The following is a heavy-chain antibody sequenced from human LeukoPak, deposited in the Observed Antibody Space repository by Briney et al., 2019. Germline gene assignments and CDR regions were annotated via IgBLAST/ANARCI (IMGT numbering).Heavy chain of an antibody. CDR1: GLRFSDYY. Sequence: GGSLRLSCAASGLRFSDYYVSWIRQAPGKGLQWVSYISSGGDIMHYADSVKGRFTSSRDNAKNTLYLQMNSLRAEDTAVYYCARYHQWLVLDYWGQGTLVTVSS. CDR2: ISSGGDIM. V-gene: IGHV3-11*04. J-gene: IGHJ4*02. CDR3: ARYHQWLVLDY. D-gene: IGHD6-19*01.